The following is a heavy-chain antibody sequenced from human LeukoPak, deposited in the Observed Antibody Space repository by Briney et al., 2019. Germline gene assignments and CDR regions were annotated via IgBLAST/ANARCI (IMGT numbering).Heavy chain of an antibody. CDR2: INPNSGGT. V-gene: IGHV1-2*04. D-gene: IGHD2-21*02. Sequence: GASVKVSCKASGYTFTGYYMHWVRQAPGQGLEWMGWINPNSGGTNYAQKFQGWVTMTRDTSISTAYMELSRLRSDDTAVYYCARDGHIAYCGGDCFAFDTWGQGTMVTVSS. CDR3: ARDGHIAYCGGDCFAFDT. J-gene: IGHJ3*02. CDR1: GYTFTGYY.